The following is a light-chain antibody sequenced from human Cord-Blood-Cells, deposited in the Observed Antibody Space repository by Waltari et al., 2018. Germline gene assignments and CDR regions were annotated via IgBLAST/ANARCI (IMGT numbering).Light chain of an antibody. V-gene: IGLV2-23*01. J-gene: IGLJ2*01. CDR1: SSXXXSYXX. Sequence: QSALXXXAXVSGXXXXSXXISCTXXSSXXXSYXXVPWYQQHPGKAPKLMIYEGSKWPSGVSNRFSGSKSGNTASLTISGLQAEDEADYYCCSYAGSSTYVVFGGGTKLTVL. CDR2: EGS. CDR3: CSYAGSSTYVV.